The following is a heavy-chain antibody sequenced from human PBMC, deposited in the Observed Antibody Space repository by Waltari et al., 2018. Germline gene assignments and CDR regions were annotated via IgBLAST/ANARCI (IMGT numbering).Heavy chain of an antibody. J-gene: IGHJ5*02. Sequence: QVQLQESGPGLVKPSETLSLTCTVSGCSISSPYWSWIRQPPGKGLEWIGYIYYSGRTNYNPAHKRRGTISVDTAKTKYSLKLRSVTAADTAVYYCARTRIAARRHNWFDPWGQGTLVTVSS. CDR3: ARTRIAARRHNWFDP. D-gene: IGHD6-6*01. V-gene: IGHV4-59*11. CDR2: IYYSGRT. CDR1: GCSISSPY.